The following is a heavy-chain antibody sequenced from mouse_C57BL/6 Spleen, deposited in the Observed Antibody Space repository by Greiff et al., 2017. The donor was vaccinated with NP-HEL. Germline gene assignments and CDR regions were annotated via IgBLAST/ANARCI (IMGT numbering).Heavy chain of an antibody. J-gene: IGHJ2*01. CDR1: GFTFTDYY. D-gene: IGHD2-3*01. V-gene: IGHV7-3*01. Sequence: DVQLVESGGGLVQPGGSLSLSCAASGFTFTDYYMSWVRQPPGKALEWLGFIRNKANGYTTEYSASVKGRFTISRDNSQSILYLQMNALRAEDSATYYCARYTPSDGYYDYWGQGTTLTVSS. CDR2: IRNKANGYTT. CDR3: ARYTPSDGYYDY.